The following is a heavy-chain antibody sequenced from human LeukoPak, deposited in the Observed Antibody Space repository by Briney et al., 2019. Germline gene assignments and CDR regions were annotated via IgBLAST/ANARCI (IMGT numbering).Heavy chain of an antibody. V-gene: IGHV3-23*01. CDR1: GFTFSSYA. CDR2: ISGSGGST. CDR3: AKPPNYYDSSGYYSN. D-gene: IGHD3-22*01. Sequence: GGSLGLSCAASGFTFSSYAMSWVRQAPGKGLEWVSAISGSGGSTYYADSVKGRFTISRDNSKNTLYLQMNSLRAEDTAVYYCAKPPNYYDSSGYYSNWGQGTLVTVSS. J-gene: IGHJ4*02.